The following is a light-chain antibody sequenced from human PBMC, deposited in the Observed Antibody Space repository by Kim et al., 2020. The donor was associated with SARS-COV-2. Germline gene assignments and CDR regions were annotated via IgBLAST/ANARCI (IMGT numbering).Light chain of an antibody. CDR2: DVN. CDR1: DGYIGGSYY. J-gene: IGLJ3*02. CDR3: FSYAGSYTFWV. Sequence: QSLTISCTGTDGYIGGSYYVSWYQQHPGKAPKLLIHDVNRRPSGVPDRFSGSKSGDTASLTISGLQAEDEADYRCFSYAGSYTFWVFGGGTQLTVL. V-gene: IGLV2-11*03.